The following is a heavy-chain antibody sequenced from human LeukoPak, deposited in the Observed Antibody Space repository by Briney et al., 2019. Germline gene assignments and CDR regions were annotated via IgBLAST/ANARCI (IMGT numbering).Heavy chain of an antibody. CDR1: GGSISSYY. CDR3: ATYHYDATGYYYAFDY. D-gene: IGHD3-22*01. V-gene: IGHV4-59*01. J-gene: IGHJ4*02. Sequence: SSETLSLTCAVSGGSISSYYWSWIRQPPGRGVEWCGYISYSGFTKYNLSLKSRVTISSDTSKNQFSLRLSSVTAADTAVYYCATYHYDATGYYYAFDYWGLGTLVTVSS. CDR2: ISYSGFT.